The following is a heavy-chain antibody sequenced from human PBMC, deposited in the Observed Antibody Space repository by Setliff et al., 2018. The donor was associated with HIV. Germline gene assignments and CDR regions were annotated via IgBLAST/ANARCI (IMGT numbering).Heavy chain of an antibody. V-gene: IGHV4-31*03. Sequence: PSETLSLTCSVAGGSISSGGYYWSWLRRHPGKGLEWIGYVYYSGRTYYNPSLKSRLTISLDTSKNQFSLKLISVTGADTAIYYCATKGWNAYKAFDYWGQGTLVTVSS. CDR2: VYYSGRT. D-gene: IGHD1-1*01. J-gene: IGHJ4*02. CDR3: ATKGWNAYKAFDY. CDR1: GGSISSGGYY.